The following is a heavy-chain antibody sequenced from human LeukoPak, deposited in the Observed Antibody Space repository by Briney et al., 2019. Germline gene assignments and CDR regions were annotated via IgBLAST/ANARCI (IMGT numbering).Heavy chain of an antibody. CDR2: ISRSRNYI. V-gene: IGHV3-21*01. J-gene: IGHJ6*04. D-gene: IGHD3-10*01. CDR3: ARATMVRGVIVSYAMDV. CDR1: GFTFSGYW. Sequence: GGSLRLSCAASGFTFSGYWMHWVRQVPGKGLVWVSSISRSRNYIYYADSVMGRFTVSRDNTQNSLYLQMNSLRAEDTAVYYCARATMVRGVIVSYAMDVWGKGTTVIVSS.